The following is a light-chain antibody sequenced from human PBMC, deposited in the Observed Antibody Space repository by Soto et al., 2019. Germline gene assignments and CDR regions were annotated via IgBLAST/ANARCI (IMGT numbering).Light chain of an antibody. CDR1: SSDVGGYNY. J-gene: IGLJ1*01. CDR3: SSFKGTNSFV. CDR2: EVS. V-gene: IGLV2-14*01. Sequence: QSALTQPASVSGSPGQSITISCTGASSDVGGYNYVSWYQQHPGKAPKVMIYEVSDRPSGVSNRFSGSKSGNTASLTISGLQADDEADYYCSSFKGTNSFVFGSGTKVTVL.